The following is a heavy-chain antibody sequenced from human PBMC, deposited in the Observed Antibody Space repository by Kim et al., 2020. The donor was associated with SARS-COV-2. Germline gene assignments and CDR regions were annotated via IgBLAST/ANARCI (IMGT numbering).Heavy chain of an antibody. D-gene: IGHD5-12*01. CDR3: ARQYSGYNWGVNY. CDR2: IYYSGST. Sequence: SETLSLTCTVSGGSVSSSNYYWMWIRQPPGKGLEWIGYIYYSGSTNYNPSLKSRVTISPDTSKNQFSLKLRSVTAADTAVYYCARQYSGYNWGVNYWGPGTLVTVSS. V-gene: IGHV4-61*01. J-gene: IGHJ4*02. CDR1: GGSVSSSNYY.